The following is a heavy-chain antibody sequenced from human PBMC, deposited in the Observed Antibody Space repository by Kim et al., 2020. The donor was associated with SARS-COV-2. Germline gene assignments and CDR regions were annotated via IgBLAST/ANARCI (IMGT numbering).Heavy chain of an antibody. CDR2: IWYDGSNK. D-gene: IGHD3-3*01. CDR1: GFTFSSYG. V-gene: IGHV3-33*01. Sequence: GGSLRLSCAXSGFTFSSYGMHWVRQAPGKGLEWVAVIWYDGSNKYYADSVKGRFTISRDNYKNTLYLQMNSLRAEDTAVYYCARLTYDFWSGYPGGFDYWGHGTLVTVSS. CDR3: ARLTYDFWSGYPGGFDY. J-gene: IGHJ4*01.